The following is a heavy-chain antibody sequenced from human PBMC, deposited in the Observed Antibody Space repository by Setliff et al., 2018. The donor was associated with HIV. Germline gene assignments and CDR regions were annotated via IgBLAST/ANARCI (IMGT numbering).Heavy chain of an antibody. V-gene: IGHV1-18*01. D-gene: IGHD5-12*01. J-gene: IGHJ4*02. CDR3: ARDAGYSGSAWNY. Sequence: ASVKVSCKASGYTFTTYGLTWVRQAPGQGLEWMGWISGYNANTYYAEKLQGRVTVTIDTSTTTAYMELRSLRSDDTAVYYCARDAGYSGSAWNYWGQGTLVTVSS. CDR2: ISGYNANT. CDR1: GYTFTTYG.